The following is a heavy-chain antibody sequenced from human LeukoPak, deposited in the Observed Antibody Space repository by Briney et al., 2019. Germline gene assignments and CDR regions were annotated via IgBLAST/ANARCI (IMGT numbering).Heavy chain of an antibody. CDR2: ISYRTSHI. D-gene: IGHD6-13*01. CDR1: GFTFSDCD. J-gene: IGHJ4*02. CDR3: GRAFPPLRTAAAGDY. Sequence: PGGSLRLSCTASGFTFSDCDMNWFRQAPGEGLECVSSISYRTSHIYYADSVKGRFTISRDNAKKSLYLQMDSLRAEDTAVYFCGRAFPPLRTAAAGDYWGQGTLVTVSS. V-gene: IGHV3-21*01.